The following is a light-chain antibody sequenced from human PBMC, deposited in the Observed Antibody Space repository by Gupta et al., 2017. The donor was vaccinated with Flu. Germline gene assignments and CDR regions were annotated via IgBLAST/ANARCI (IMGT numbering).Light chain of an antibody. CDR2: EVD. Sequence: QSALTQPASVSGSPGQSITISCTGTNSDLGDYNYVSWYQHPPGKAPKLIIFEVDLRPSGVSNRFSGSKSGNTASLTISGLQAEDDADYYCTSYSNRNILVLGGGTKVTVL. J-gene: IGLJ3*02. V-gene: IGLV2-14*01. CDR1: NSDLGDYNY. CDR3: TSYSNRNILV.